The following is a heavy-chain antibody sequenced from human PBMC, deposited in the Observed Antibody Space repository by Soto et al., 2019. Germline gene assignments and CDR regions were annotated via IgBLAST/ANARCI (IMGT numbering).Heavy chain of an antibody. CDR1: GGCFSGYY. CDR2: INHSGST. Sequence: SESVSLTCAVYGGCFSGYYWSWIRQPPGKGLEWIGEINHSGSTNYNPSLKSRVTISVDTSKNQFSLKLSSVTAADTAVYYCARDKITGLFDYWGQGTLVTVS. CDR3: ARDKITGLFDY. D-gene: IGHD2-8*02. V-gene: IGHV4-34*01. J-gene: IGHJ4*02.